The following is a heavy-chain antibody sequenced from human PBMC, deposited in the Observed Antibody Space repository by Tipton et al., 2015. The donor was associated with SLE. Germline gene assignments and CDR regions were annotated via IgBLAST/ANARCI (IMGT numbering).Heavy chain of an antibody. Sequence: LRLSCTASGGSISRSSHYWGWIRQPPGKGLEWIGSIYYSGRTYYNSSLKSRVTISVDTSKNQFSLKLSSVTDADTAVYYCAREGQYQGWFDPWGQGTLVTVSS. CDR1: GGSISRSSHY. V-gene: IGHV4-39*07. J-gene: IGHJ5*02. CDR2: IYYSGRT. D-gene: IGHD2-2*01. CDR3: AREGQYQGWFDP.